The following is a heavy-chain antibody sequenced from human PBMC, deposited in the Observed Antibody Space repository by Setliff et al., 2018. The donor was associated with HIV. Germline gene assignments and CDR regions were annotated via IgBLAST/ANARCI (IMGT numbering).Heavy chain of an antibody. D-gene: IGHD4-4*01. CDR3: ARDLTSNSNCFEP. CDR1: GGSLISGGYY. J-gene: IGHJ5*02. Sequence: TLSLTCSVSGGSLISGGYYWSWIRQHPGKGLEWIGYVYYTGKTYYNPSLESRISMSVDTSKNQFSLKLTSVTAADTAIYYCARDLTSNSNCFEPWGQGTQVTVLL. CDR2: VYYTGKT. V-gene: IGHV4-31*03.